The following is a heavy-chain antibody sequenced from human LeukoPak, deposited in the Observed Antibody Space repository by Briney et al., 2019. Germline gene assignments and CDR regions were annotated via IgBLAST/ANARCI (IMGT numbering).Heavy chain of an antibody. D-gene: IGHD1-14*01. Sequence: GESLKISCKGSGYSFTSYWIGWVRQMPGKGLEWMGIIYPGDSDTRYSPSFQGQVTISADKSISTAYLQWSSLKPSYTAMYYGPRLSVAGTVDAFDIWGLGTIVTVSS. CDR2: IYPGDSDT. V-gene: IGHV5-51*01. J-gene: IGHJ3*02. CDR3: PRLSVAGTVDAFDI. CDR1: GYSFTSYW.